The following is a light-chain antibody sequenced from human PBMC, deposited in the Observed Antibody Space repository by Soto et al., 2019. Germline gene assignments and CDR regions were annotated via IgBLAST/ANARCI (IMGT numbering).Light chain of an antibody. CDR2: DVN. J-gene: IGLJ2*01. Sequence: QSALTQPASVSGSPGQSITISCTGTSSDVGRYNYVSWYQQHPGKAPKLMIYDVNNRPSGVSNRFSGSKSGNTASLTISGLQAEDEADYYCSSYTSLSTRVVFGGGTKLTVL. V-gene: IGLV2-14*01. CDR1: SSDVGRYNY. CDR3: SSYTSLSTRVV.